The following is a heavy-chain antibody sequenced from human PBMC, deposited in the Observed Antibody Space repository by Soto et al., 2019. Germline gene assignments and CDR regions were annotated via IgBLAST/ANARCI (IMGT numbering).Heavy chain of an antibody. D-gene: IGHD6-13*01. CDR3: ASGAAAGTRINAFDI. Sequence: ASVKVSCKASGYTFTSYYMHWVRQAPGQGLEWMGVINPSAGSTFYAQQFQGRVTMTRDTSTSTVYMELSSLRSDDTAVYFCASGAAAGTRINAFDIWGQGTMVTVSS. CDR1: GYTFTSYY. J-gene: IGHJ3*02. V-gene: IGHV1-46*01. CDR2: INPSAGST.